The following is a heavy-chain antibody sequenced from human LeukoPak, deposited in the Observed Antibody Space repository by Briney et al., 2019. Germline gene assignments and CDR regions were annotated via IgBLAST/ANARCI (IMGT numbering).Heavy chain of an antibody. CDR2: IYYSGDT. CDR3: VRGPYGASISKWFDP. V-gene: IGHV4-59*01. CDR1: RGSISGYS. Sequence: SETLSLTCTVSRGSISGYSWSWIRQSPGGGVEWSGYIYYSGDTAYNPSLRSRVTLSVDTSKNQFSLQRRSVTTADTAVYYCVRGPYGASISKWFDPWGQGTQVIVSP. D-gene: IGHD4/OR15-4a*01. J-gene: IGHJ5*02.